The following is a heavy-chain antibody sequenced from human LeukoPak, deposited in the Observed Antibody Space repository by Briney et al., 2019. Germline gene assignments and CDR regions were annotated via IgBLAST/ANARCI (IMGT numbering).Heavy chain of an antibody. J-gene: IGHJ6*03. CDR1: GGSISSSSYY. CDR2: IYYSGST. Sequence: PSETLSLTCTVSGGSISSSSYYWGWIRQPPGKGLEWIGSIYYSGSTYYNPSLKSRVTISVDTSKNQFSLKLSSVTAADTAVYYCARENSGYSRGYYYYMDVWGKGTTVTVSS. V-gene: IGHV4-39*07. CDR3: ARENSGYSRGYYYYMDV. D-gene: IGHD5-12*01.